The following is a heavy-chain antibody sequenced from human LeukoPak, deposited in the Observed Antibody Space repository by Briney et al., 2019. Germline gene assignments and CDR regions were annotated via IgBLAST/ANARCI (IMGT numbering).Heavy chain of an antibody. CDR3: VRISTSVAGADY. Sequence: PGGSLRLSCGGYGFTFSSSWMSWVRQAPGKGLEWVPNIKKDGSEKYYVDSVKGRFTISRDNAKNSLYLRMDSLRAEDTAMYYCVRISTSVAGADYWGRGTLVTVSS. D-gene: IGHD6-19*01. J-gene: IGHJ4*02. CDR1: GFTFSSSW. CDR2: IKKDGSEK. V-gene: IGHV3-7*01.